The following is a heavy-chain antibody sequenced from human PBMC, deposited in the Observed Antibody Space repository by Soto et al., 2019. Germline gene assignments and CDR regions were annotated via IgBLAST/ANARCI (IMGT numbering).Heavy chain of an antibody. Sequence: GGSLRLSCAASGFIFTNYAMSWVRQAPGKGLEWVSSIGRSGDTYYADSVKGRFTISRDNSKNTLYLEMNSLRAEDTAVYYCARDTLGGAYDFLHGGQGTLVTVSS. J-gene: IGHJ4*02. CDR3: ARDTLGGAYDFLH. V-gene: IGHV3-23*01. D-gene: IGHD3-3*01. CDR2: IGRSGDT. CDR1: GFIFTNYA.